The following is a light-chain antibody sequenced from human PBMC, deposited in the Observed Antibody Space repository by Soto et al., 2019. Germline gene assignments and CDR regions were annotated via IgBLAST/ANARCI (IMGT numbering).Light chain of an antibody. CDR2: SNN. CDR3: AAWDDSLSGPV. J-gene: IGLJ2*01. Sequence: QSALTQPPSASGTPGQRVTISCSGNSSNIGSNTVNWYQQLPGTAPKLLIYSNNQRPSGVPDRFSDSKSGTSASLAISGLQSEDEADYYCAAWDDSLSGPVFGGGTKLTVL. CDR1: SSNIGSNT. V-gene: IGLV1-44*01.